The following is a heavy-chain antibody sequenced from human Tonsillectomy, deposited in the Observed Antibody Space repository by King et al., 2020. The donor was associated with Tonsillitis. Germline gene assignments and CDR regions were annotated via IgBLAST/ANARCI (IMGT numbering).Heavy chain of an antibody. D-gene: IGHD6-19*01. CDR1: GFTFSSYS. CDR3: ASHHYSSGWYGCGSYYYGMDV. Sequence: VQLVESGGGLVQPGGSLRLSCAASGFTFSSYSMNWVRQAPGKGLEWVAYISSSSSTIYYADSVKGRFTISRDNAKNSLYLQMNSLRAEDTAVYYCASHHYSSGWYGCGSYYYGMDVWGQGTTVTVSS. J-gene: IGHJ6*02. CDR2: ISSSSSTI. V-gene: IGHV3-48*01.